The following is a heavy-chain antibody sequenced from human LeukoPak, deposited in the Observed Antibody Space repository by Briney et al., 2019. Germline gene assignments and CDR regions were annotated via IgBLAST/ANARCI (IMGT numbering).Heavy chain of an antibody. CDR1: GPTFSTHW. Sequence: GGSLRLSCAASGPTFSTHWMSWVRQAPGKGLEWVANILQDENEIYYVASVKGRFTISRDNAKNSLYLQMNSLRAEDTAVYYCTRGGALGCLDHWGQGTLVTVSS. V-gene: IGHV3-7*01. CDR3: TRGGALGCLDH. CDR2: ILQDENEI. D-gene: IGHD3-16*01. J-gene: IGHJ4*02.